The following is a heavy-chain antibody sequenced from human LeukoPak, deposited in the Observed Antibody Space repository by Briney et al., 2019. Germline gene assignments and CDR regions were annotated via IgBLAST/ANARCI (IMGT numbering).Heavy chain of an antibody. CDR2: IYTSGST. D-gene: IGHD2-2*01. V-gene: IGHV4-4*07. CDR3: ARVPCTSCFHFDY. CDR1: GGSISSYY. J-gene: IGHJ4*02. Sequence: SETLSLTCTVPGGSISSYYWSWIRQPAGKGLEWIGRIYTSGSTNYNPSLKSRVTISVDKSKNQFSLKLSSVTAADTAVYYCARVPCTSCFHFDYWGQGTLVTVSS.